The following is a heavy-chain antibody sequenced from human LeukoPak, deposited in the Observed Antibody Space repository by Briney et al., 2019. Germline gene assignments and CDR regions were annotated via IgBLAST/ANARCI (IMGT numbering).Heavy chain of an antibody. Sequence: GGSLRLSCAASEFTFNNYWMSWVRQAPGKGLEWVANIKQDGSEKYYVDSVKGRFTISRDNAKNSLYLQMNSLRAEDTAVYYCARDSTGYSSGWPLDYYYYMDVWGKGTTVTVSS. V-gene: IGHV3-7*01. J-gene: IGHJ6*03. CDR1: EFTFNNYW. CDR2: IKQDGSEK. CDR3: ARDSTGYSSGWPLDYYYYMDV. D-gene: IGHD6-19*01.